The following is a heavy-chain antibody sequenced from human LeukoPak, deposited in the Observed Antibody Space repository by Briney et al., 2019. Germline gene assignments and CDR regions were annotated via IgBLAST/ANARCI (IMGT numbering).Heavy chain of an antibody. CDR3: TRDWWRLGFEG. CDR1: GFIFDDYG. J-gene: IGHJ4*02. CDR2: IRGKIYGGTT. V-gene: IGHV3-49*03. Sequence: GGSLRLSCIGSGFIFDDYGLSWFRQAPGKGLEWVGFIRGKIYGGTTEYAAPVQGRFSLSRDDSKNSAYLQMNSLKTEDTGIYYCTRDWWRLGFEGWDQGTLVTVSS. D-gene: IGHD2-21*01.